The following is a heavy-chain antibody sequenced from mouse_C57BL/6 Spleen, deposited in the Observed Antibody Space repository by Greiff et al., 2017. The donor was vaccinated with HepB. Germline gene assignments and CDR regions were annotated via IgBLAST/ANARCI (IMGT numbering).Heavy chain of an antibody. D-gene: IGHD4-1*02. CDR1: GYSITSGYY. CDR2: ISYDGSN. V-gene: IGHV3-6*01. J-gene: IGHJ2*01. CDR3: ARDRAPNCDVGGFDY. Sequence: VQLQQSGPGLVKPSQSLSLTCSVTGYSITSGYYWNWIRQFPGNKLEWMGYISYDGSNNYNPSLKNRISITRDTSKNQFFLKLNSVTTEDTATYYCARDRAPNCDVGGFDYWGQGTTLTVSS.